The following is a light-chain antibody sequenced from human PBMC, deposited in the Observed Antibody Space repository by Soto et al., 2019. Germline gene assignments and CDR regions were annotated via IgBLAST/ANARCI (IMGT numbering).Light chain of an antibody. CDR1: IDTVTTSHW. J-gene: IGLJ7*01. CDR3: LLSYNGAPAV. CDR2: DTT. Sequence: QAVVTQESSLTVSPGGTVTLTCDSSIDTVTTSHWPYWFQQKPGQAPKTLIYDTTNSHSWTPARFSGSILGGKAALILSGAQPEDEAEYYCLLSYNGAPAVFGGGTQLTVL. V-gene: IGLV7-46*01.